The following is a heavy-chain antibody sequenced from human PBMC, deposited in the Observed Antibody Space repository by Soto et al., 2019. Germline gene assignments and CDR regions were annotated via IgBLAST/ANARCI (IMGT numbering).Heavy chain of an antibody. CDR1: GFTFDDYT. Sequence: EVQLVESGGVVVQPGGSLRLSCAASGFTFDDYTMHWVRQAPGKGLEWVSLISWDGGSTYYADSVKGRFTISRDNSKNSLYLQMNSLRTEDTALYYCAKGEVVPAAIGAHYYYGMDVWGKGTTVTVSS. V-gene: IGHV3-43*01. D-gene: IGHD2-2*01. CDR2: ISWDGGST. J-gene: IGHJ6*04. CDR3: AKGEVVPAAIGAHYYYGMDV.